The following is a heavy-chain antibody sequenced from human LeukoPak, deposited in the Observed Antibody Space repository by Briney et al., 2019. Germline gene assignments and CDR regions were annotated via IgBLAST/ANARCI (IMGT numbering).Heavy chain of an antibody. CDR3: AISSLVVIEN. CDR1: GGSISSGGYS. J-gene: IGHJ4*02. Sequence: SETLSLTCAVSGGSISSGGYSWSWIRQPPGEGLEWIGYIYHSGSTNYNPSLKSRVTISVDTSKNQFSLKLSSVTAADTAVYYCAISSLVVIENWGQGTLVTVSS. D-gene: IGHD3-22*01. V-gene: IGHV4-30-2*01. CDR2: IYHSGST.